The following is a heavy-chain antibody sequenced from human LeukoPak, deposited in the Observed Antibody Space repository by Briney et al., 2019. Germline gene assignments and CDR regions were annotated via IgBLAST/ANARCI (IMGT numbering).Heavy chain of an antibody. D-gene: IGHD2-15*01. J-gene: IGHJ4*02. Sequence: ASVKVSCKASGYTFTSYGISWVRQAPGQGLEWMGWISAYNGNTNYAQKLQGRVTMTTDTSTSTAYMELRSLRSDDTAVYYCARAKVAATPRGYFDYWGQGTLVTVSS. CDR3: ARAKVAATPRGYFDY. CDR2: ISAYNGNT. CDR1: GYTFTSYG. V-gene: IGHV1-18*01.